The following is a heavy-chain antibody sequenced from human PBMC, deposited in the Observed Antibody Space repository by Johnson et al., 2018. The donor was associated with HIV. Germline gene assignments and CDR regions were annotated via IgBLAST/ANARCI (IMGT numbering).Heavy chain of an antibody. D-gene: IGHD3-22*01. CDR3: AKDTGAYYDTFLAFDI. V-gene: IGHV3-30*04. CDR2: ISYDGSNT. J-gene: IGHJ3*02. CDR1: GFTFSNYP. Sequence: QVQLVESGGGVVRPGRSLRLSCAASGFTFSNYPMHWVRQAPGKGLEWVALISYDGSNTYYADSVRGRFTLSRDNSKNTVYLQMNSLRAEDTAVYYCAKDTGAYYDTFLAFDIWGQGTMVTVSS.